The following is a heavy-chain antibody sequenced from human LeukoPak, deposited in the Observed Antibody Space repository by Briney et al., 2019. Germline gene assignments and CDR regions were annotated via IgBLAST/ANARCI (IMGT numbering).Heavy chain of an antibody. J-gene: IGHJ6*02. CDR1: GFTVSSNY. CDR3: AREWRKRGYAQKTDYYGMDV. CDR2: IYSGGST. Sequence: GGSLRLSCAASGFTVSSNYMSWVRQAPGKGLEWVSVIYSGGSTYYADSVKGRFTISRDNSKNTLYLRMNSLRAEDTAVYYCAREWRKRGYAQKTDYYGMDVWGQGTTVTVSS. V-gene: IGHV3-66*01. D-gene: IGHD5-12*01.